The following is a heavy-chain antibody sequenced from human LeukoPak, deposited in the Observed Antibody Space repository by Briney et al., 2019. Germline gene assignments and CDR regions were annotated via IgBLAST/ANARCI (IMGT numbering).Heavy chain of an antibody. Sequence: KTGGSLRLSCEASGFTFRGFLMHWVRQAPGKGLEWVSSIIADGEYTYCAGSVKGRLTISRDHSKHTLSLQMSSLRAEDTALYYCAKGGVQGYMDVWGKGSAVSVPS. CDR3: AKGGVQGYMDV. CDR2: IIADGEYT. CDR1: GFTFRGFL. V-gene: IGHV3-23*01. J-gene: IGHJ6*04. D-gene: IGHD1-26*01.